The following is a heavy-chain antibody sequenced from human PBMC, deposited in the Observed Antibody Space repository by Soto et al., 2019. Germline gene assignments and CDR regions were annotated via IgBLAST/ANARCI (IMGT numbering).Heavy chain of an antibody. D-gene: IGHD3-10*01. CDR1: QLNCGNYC. J-gene: IGHJ4*01. CDR2: IKMDASEK. Sequence: TASQLNCGNYCVTWVRKDKGTPLEWLATIKMDASEKKYVDSVKGRFTMTRDNAKNSLYLQMDSLRAEDTAVYYCARDSGYGSGASVNHYLDYCGHGILVTVSS. V-gene: IGHV3-7*01. CDR3: ARDSGYGSGASVNHYLDY.